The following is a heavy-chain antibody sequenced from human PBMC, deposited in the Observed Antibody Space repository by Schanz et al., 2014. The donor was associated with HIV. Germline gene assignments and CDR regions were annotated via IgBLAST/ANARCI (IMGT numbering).Heavy chain of an antibody. CDR2: IIPIFDTA. V-gene: IGHV1-69*06. Sequence: QVQLVQSGAEVKKPGSSVKVSCKASGGTFSSYGISWVRQAPGQGFEWMGGIIPIFDTANYAQKFQGRVTMTTDTSTTTAYMELRSLRSDDTAVYYCARGARYGMDVWGQGTTVTVSS. J-gene: IGHJ6*02. CDR3: ARGARYGMDV. CDR1: GGTFSSYG.